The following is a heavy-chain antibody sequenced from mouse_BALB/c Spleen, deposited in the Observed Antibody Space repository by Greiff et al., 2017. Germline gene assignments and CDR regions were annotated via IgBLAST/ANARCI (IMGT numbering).Heavy chain of an antibody. CDR2: ISSGGST. CDR3: ARASTATRDYFDY. D-gene: IGHD1-2*01. J-gene: IGHJ2*01. CDR1: GFTFSSYA. Sequence: EVKLVESGGGLVKPGGSLKLSCAASGFTFSSYAMSWVRQTPEKRLEWVASISSGGSTYYPDSVKGRFTISRDNARNILYLQMSSLRSEDTAMYYCARASTATRDYFDYWGQGTTLTVSS. V-gene: IGHV5-6-5*01.